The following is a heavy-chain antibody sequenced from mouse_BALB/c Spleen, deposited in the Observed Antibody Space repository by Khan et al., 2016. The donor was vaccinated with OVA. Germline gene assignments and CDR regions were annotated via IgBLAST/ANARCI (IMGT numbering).Heavy chain of an antibody. CDR2: IWSDGSA. Sequence: QVQLKESGPGLVAPSQSLSITCTISGFSLTNYGVHWVRQPPGKGLVWLVVIWSDGSATYNSALKSRLSISKDNTKIQVFLKMNRLQTDDTAMYYCARQPYYHYYIMDYWGQGTSVTVSS. CDR1: GFSLTNYG. D-gene: IGHD2-10*01. V-gene: IGHV2-6-1*01. J-gene: IGHJ4*01. CDR3: ARQPYYHYYIMDY.